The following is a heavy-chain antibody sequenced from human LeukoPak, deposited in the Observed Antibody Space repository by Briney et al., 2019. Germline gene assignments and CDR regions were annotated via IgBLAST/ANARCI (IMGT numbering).Heavy chain of an antibody. CDR2: IYHSGST. CDR3: ARESSITMVRGVMGWFDP. J-gene: IGHJ5*02. Sequence: PSETLSLTCAVSGYSISSGYYWGWIRPPPGKGLEWIGSIYHSGSTYYNPSLKSRVTISVDTSKNQFSLKLSSVTAADTAVYYCARESSITMVRGVMGWFDPWGQGTLVTVSS. CDR1: GYSISSGYY. V-gene: IGHV4-38-2*02. D-gene: IGHD3-10*01.